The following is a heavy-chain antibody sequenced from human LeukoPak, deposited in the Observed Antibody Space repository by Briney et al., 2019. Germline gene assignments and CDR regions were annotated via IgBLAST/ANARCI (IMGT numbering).Heavy chain of an antibody. Sequence: SVKVSCKASGFTFSNSAMQWVRQARGQRLEWIGWIIVGSGKTHYAQNFQERVTITRDMSTNTAYMELNSLRSEDTAVYYCAAELYSGSYGRCCSFAFWGQGTLVTVSS. V-gene: IGHV1-58*02. CDR2: IIVGSGKT. J-gene: IGHJ4*02. CDR1: GFTFSNSA. D-gene: IGHD1-26*01. CDR3: AAELYSGSYGRCCSFAF.